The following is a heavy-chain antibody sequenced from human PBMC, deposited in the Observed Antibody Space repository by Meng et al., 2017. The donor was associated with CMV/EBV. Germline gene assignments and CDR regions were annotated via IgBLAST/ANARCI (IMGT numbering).Heavy chain of an antibody. CDR1: GFTFSSYS. D-gene: IGHD6-6*01. Sequence: GGSLRLSCAASGFTFSSYSMNWVRQAPGKGLEWVSSISSSSSYIYYADSVKGRFTISRDNAKNSLYLQMNSLRAEDTAVYYCARGAYSSSSSPLFFGYYYGMDVWGQGTTVTVSS. J-gene: IGHJ6*02. CDR3: ARGAYSSSSSPLFFGYYYGMDV. V-gene: IGHV3-21*01. CDR2: ISSSSSYI.